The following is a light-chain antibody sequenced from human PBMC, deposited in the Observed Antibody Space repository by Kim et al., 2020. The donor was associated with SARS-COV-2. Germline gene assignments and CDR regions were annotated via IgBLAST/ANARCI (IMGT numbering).Light chain of an antibody. J-gene: IGKJ4*01. Sequence: DIQMTQSPSTLPTSVGNRVTITCRATQGLGNRLAWYQQKPGKAPKILIYDASTLDFGVPSRFSASGSGTELTLTISSLQPDDFATYYCQQYNFYPLTFGGGTKVDIK. CDR3: QQYNFYPLT. V-gene: IGKV1-5*01. CDR2: DAS. CDR1: QGLGNR.